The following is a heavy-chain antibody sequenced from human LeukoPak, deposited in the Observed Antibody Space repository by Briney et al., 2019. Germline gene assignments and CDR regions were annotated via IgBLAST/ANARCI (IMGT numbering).Heavy chain of an antibody. CDR3: ARRILLYYYDSSGPLDY. CDR2: ISWDGGST. CDR1: GFIFDDYA. J-gene: IGHJ4*02. V-gene: IGHV3-43D*03. Sequence: PGGSLRLSCAASGFIFDDYAMHWVRQAPGKGLEWVSLISWDGGSTSYADSVKGRFTISRDNAKNSLYLQMNGLRAEDTAVYYCARRILLYYYDSSGPLDYWGQGTLVTVSS. D-gene: IGHD3-22*01.